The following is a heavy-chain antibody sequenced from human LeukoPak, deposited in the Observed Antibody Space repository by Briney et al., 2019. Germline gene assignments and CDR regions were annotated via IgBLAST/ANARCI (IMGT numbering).Heavy chain of an antibody. J-gene: IGHJ4*02. CDR1: GGTFSGYY. D-gene: IGHD3-22*01. CDR2: INHSGST. CDR3: ARAAHYYDSSGYYYGPLDY. Sequence: PSETLSLTCAVNGGTFSGYYWSWIRQPPGKGLEWIGEINHSGSTNYNPSLKSRVTISVDTSKNQFSLKLSSVTAADTAVYYCARAAHYYDSSGYYYGPLDYWGQGTLVTVSS. V-gene: IGHV4-34*01.